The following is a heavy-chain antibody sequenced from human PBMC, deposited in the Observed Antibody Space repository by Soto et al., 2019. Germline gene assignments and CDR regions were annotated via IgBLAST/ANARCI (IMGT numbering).Heavy chain of an antibody. Sequence: PGGSLRLSCAASGFTFSRYAMTWVRQPPGKGLEWVSAISGSGGSTYYADSVKGRFTISRGKSKNTLYLQMNSLRAEDTARYYCAKDHSHYDSSGFSDYWGQGTLVTVSS. CDR1: GFTFSRYA. J-gene: IGHJ4*02. CDR3: AKDHSHYDSSGFSDY. D-gene: IGHD3-22*01. V-gene: IGHV3-23*01. CDR2: ISGSGGST.